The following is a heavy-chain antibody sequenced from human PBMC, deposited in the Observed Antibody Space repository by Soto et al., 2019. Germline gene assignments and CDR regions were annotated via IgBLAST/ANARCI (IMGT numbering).Heavy chain of an antibody. CDR1: GFTFSSYG. V-gene: IGHV3-30*18. Sequence: QVQLVESGGGVVQPGRSLRLSCAASGFTFSSYGMHWVRQAPGKGLEWVAVISYDGSNKYYADSVKGQFTVSRDKSKYTLYLQVNSLRAEDTAVYYCAKDKVPVVVTAPFDYWGQGTLVTVSS. CDR2: ISYDGSNK. D-gene: IGHD2-21*02. CDR3: AKDKVPVVVTAPFDY. J-gene: IGHJ4*02.